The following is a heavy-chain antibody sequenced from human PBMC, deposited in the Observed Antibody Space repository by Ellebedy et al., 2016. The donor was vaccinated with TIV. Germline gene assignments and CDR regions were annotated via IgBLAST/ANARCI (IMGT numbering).Heavy chain of an antibody. V-gene: IGHV1-69*13. CDR2: IVTVFRTP. CDR3: ASVRRSGREYFNATF. CDR1: GGSFTDYS. Sequence: AASMKVSCKSSGGSFTDYSITWVRQAPGQGLEWMGGIVTVFRTPTYAQKFRGRVTITADESTSTAHMELTSLRSEDTALYYCASVRRSGREYFNATFWGQGTLVTVSS. D-gene: IGHD2/OR15-2a*01. J-gene: IGHJ4*02.